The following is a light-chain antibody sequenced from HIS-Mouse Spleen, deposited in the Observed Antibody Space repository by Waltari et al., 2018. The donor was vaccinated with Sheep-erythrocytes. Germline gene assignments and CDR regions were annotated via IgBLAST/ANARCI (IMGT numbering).Light chain of an antibody. J-gene: IGLJ1*01. CDR3: QSADSSGTYV. V-gene: IGLV3-25*03. CDR2: KDS. CDR1: ALPKQY. Sequence: SYELTQPPSVSVSPGQTARITCSGDALPKQYAYWYQQKPGQAPVLVIFKDSERPSGIPERFSGSSSGTTATLTISGVPAEDEADYYCQSADSSGTYVFGTGTQVTVL.